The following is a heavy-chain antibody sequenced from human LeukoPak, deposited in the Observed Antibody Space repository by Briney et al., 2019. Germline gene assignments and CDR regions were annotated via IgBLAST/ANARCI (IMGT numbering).Heavy chain of an antibody. CDR3: ARGAVVPAAHYYYYYYMDV. CDR2: IYTSGST. J-gene: IGHJ6*03. CDR1: GGSIGSYY. Sequence: TSETLSLTCTVSGGSIGSYYWSWIRQPAGKGLEWIGRIYTSGSTNYNPSLKSRVTMSVDTSKNQFSLKLSSVTAADTAVYYCARGAVVPAAHYYYYYYMDVWGKGATVTVSS. V-gene: IGHV4-4*07. D-gene: IGHD2-2*01.